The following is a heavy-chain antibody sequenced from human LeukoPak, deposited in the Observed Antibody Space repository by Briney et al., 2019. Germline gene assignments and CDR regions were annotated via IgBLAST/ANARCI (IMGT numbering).Heavy chain of an antibody. V-gene: IGHV4-59*12. CDR1: GDSISSYY. CDR2: IYHSGST. Sequence: SETLSLTCTVSGDSISSYYWSWIRQSPGKGLEWIGYIYHSGSTNYNPSLKSRATISVDRSKNQFSLKLSSVTAADTAVYYCARGMPFDYWGQGTLVTVSS. D-gene: IGHD2-2*01. J-gene: IGHJ4*02. CDR3: ARGMPFDY.